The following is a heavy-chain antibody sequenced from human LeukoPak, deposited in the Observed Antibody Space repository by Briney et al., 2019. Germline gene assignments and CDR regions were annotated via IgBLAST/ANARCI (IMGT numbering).Heavy chain of an antibody. J-gene: IGHJ4*02. CDR3: ARYSGSYRYCDY. CDR2: INPNSGGA. D-gene: IGHD1-26*01. Sequence: ASVKVSCKASGYTFTDYYMHWVRQAPGQGLEWMGWINPNSGGADYAQKFQGGVTMTRDTSISTAYMELSRLTSDDTAVYYCARYSGSYRYCDYWGQGTLVTVSS. CDR1: GYTFTDYY. V-gene: IGHV1-2*02.